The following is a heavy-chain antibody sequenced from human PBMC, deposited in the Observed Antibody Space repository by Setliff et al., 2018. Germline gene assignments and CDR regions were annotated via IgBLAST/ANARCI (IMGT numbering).Heavy chain of an antibody. CDR3: ARFRVSSGGYNYCAMDV. D-gene: IGHD1-26*01. Sequence: ASVKVSCKASGYTFVNYGINWVRQAPGQGLEWVGWIKTFSFKANYAQKFQDRVTITTDTSTTTVHMELRGLRFDDTATYYCARFRVSSGGYNYCAMDVWGQGTTVTVSS. J-gene: IGHJ6*02. CDR1: GYTFVNYG. CDR2: IKTFSFKA. V-gene: IGHV1-18*01.